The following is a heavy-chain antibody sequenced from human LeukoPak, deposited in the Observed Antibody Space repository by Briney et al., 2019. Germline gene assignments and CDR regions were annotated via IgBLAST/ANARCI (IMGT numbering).Heavy chain of an antibody. V-gene: IGHV3-23*01. CDR1: EFTFSFRSYA. D-gene: IGHD1-26*01. Sequence: GGSLRLSCAASEFTFSFRSYAMRWVRQALGKGLEWVSGISGGGGDTYYADSVKGHFTISRDNSKDTLYLQINSLRAEDTAVYYCARGSSFLVGGGSHFDSWRQGTLVTVSS. CDR2: ISGGGGDT. CDR3: ARGSSFLVGGGSHFDS. J-gene: IGHJ4*02.